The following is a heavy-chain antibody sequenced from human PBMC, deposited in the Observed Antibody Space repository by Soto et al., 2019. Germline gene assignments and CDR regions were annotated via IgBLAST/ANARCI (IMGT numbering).Heavy chain of an antibody. CDR3: ARPRDSGSYYYSFDS. CDR2: IXPXDXLX. D-gene: IGHD1-26*01. CDR1: GYTFTRYW. Sequence: PGESLKISCKASGYTFTRYWLAWVRQVPGKGLXWVGXIXPXDXLXTXXXXFQGRVTISGDNSITTSSLQFSSLKTPDTATYFCARPRDSGSYYYSFDSWGQGTPVTVS. V-gene: IGHV5-51*01. J-gene: IGHJ4*02.